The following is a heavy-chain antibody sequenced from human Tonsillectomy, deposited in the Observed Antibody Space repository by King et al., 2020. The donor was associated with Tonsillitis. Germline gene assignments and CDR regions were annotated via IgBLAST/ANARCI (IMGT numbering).Heavy chain of an antibody. CDR1: GGSISSGGYY. J-gene: IGHJ3*02. Sequence: QLQESGPGLVKPSQTLSLTCTVSGGSISSGGYYWSWIRQHPGKGLEWIWYIYYSGSTYYNPSLKSRVTISVDTSKNQFSLKLSSVTAADTAVYYCARVKYQLHFPTNDAFDIWGQGTMVTVSS. CDR3: ARVKYQLHFPTNDAFDI. CDR2: IYYSGST. V-gene: IGHV4-31*03. D-gene: IGHD2-2*01.